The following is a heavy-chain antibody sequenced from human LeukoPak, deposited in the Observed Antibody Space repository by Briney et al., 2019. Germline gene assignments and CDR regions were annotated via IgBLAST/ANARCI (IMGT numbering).Heavy chain of an antibody. CDR3: ARVRFTVTTIRTFDY. Sequence: ASVKVSCKASGYTFTSYGISWVRQAPGQGLEWMGWISAYNGNTNYAQKLQGRVTMTTDTSTSTAYMELRSLRSDDTAVYYCARVRFTVTTIRTFDYWGQGTLVTVSS. CDR1: GYTFTSYG. V-gene: IGHV1-18*01. CDR2: ISAYNGNT. J-gene: IGHJ4*02. D-gene: IGHD4-17*01.